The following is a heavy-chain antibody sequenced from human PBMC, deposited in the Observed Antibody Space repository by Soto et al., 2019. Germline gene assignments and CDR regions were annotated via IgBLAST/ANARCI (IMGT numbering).Heavy chain of an antibody. CDR2: FYSGGST. V-gene: IGHV3-53*01. J-gene: IGHJ6*02. Sequence: GGSLRLTCAASGFTVSGNYMSWVRQAPGKGLEWVSAFYSGGSTYYADSVKGRFTISRDSSKNTLYLQMNSLRGEDTAVYYCARDGRLYYDFWTPLAGMDVWGQGTTVTVSS. CDR1: GFTVSGNY. D-gene: IGHD3-3*01. CDR3: ARDGRLYYDFWTPLAGMDV.